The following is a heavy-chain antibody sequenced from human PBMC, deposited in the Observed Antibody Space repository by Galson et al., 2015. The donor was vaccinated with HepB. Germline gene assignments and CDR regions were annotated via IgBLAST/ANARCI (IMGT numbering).Heavy chain of an antibody. CDR2: IKSKAYGGTT. D-gene: IGHD2-15*01. CDR1: GFTFGDYV. J-gene: IGHJ2*01. V-gene: IGHV3-49*04. CDR3: TSYLYCSGSSCSHYWYFNL. Sequence: SLRLSCAASGFTFGDYVMSWVRQAPGKGLEWVGFIKSKAYGGTTEYAASVRGRFTISRDDSKSIAYLQMNSLKTEDTAVYYCTSYLYCSGSSCSHYWYFNLWGRDTLVTVSS.